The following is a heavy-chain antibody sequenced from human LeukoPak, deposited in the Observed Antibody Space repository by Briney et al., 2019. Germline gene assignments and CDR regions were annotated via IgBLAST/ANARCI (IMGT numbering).Heavy chain of an antibody. Sequence: GESLKISCKGSGYSFTSYWIGWVRQMPGKGLEWMGIIYPGDSDTRYSPSFQGQVTISADKSISTAYLQWSSLKASDTAMYYCARLHRGLYDSSGYDCWFDPWGQGTLVTVSS. CDR2: IYPGDSDT. CDR3: ARLHRGLYDSSGYDCWFDP. V-gene: IGHV5-51*01. D-gene: IGHD3-22*01. J-gene: IGHJ5*02. CDR1: GYSFTSYW.